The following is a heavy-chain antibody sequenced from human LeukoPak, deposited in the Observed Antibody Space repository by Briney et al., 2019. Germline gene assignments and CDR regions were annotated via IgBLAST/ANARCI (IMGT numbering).Heavy chain of an antibody. CDR1: GFTFSSYG. J-gene: IGHJ3*02. V-gene: IGHV3-33*01. CDR3: ARKAGAGAFDI. CDR2: IWYDGSNK. Sequence: PGGSLRLSCAASGFTFSSYGMHWVRQAPGKGLEWVAVIWYDGSNKYYADSVKGRFTISRDNSENTLYLQMNSLRAEDTAVYYCARKAGAGAFDIWGQGTMVTVSS.